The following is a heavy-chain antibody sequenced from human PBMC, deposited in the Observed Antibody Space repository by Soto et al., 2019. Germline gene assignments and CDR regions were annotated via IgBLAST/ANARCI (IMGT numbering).Heavy chain of an antibody. D-gene: IGHD3-10*01. CDR1: GFTFSRHW. V-gene: IGHV3-74*01. Sequence: GGSLRLSWAASGFTFSRHWIHWVRQAPGQGLVWVSRTKTDGTTSFADSVRGRFTISRDNAENTLYLQMNSLRAEDTAVYYCVRDMRPVPWYGGISSAFDMWGQGTMVTVSS. CDR3: VRDMRPVPWYGGISSAFDM. CDR2: TKTDGTT. J-gene: IGHJ3*02.